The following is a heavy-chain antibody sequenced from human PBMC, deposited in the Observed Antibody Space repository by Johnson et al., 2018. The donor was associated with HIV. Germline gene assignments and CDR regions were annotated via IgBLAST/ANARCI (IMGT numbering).Heavy chain of an antibody. CDR3: ARACREGYTCDAFDI. D-gene: IGHD5-24*01. J-gene: IGHJ3*02. CDR1: GFTFNDYG. V-gene: IGHV3-20*04. CDR2: INWNGGRT. Sequence: VQLVESGGGVIRPGGSLRLSCAASGFTFNDYGMTWVRQVPGKGLEWVSGINWNGGRTDYADSVKGRFTISRDNAKKSLYLQMNSLRAEDTALYYCARACREGYTCDAFDIWGQGTMVTVSS.